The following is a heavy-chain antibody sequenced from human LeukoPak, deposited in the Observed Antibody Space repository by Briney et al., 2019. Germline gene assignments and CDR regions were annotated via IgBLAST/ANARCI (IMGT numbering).Heavy chain of an antibody. CDR3: ARDVNYAFDY. V-gene: IGHV1-18*01. CDR1: GYNFPRNG. Sequence: ASVTVSCKPSGYNFPRNGISWVRQAPGQGLEWMGWISAYSGNTNYAQKFQDRVTLTTDTSTSTAYMELRSLRSDDTAVYYCARDVNYAFDYWGQGTLVTVSS. CDR2: ISAYSGNT. J-gene: IGHJ4*02. D-gene: IGHD3-16*01.